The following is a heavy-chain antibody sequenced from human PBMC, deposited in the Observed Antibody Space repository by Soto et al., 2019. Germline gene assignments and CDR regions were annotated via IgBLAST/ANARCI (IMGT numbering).Heavy chain of an antibody. V-gene: IGHV3-23*01. J-gene: IGHJ4*02. CDR3: ARGSSGYGTYDFDY. Sequence: EVQLLDSGGGLVQPGGSLRLSCVASGFTFSGYAMTWVRQAPGKGLEWVSVMSIGGSTYYADSVKGRFTISRDTSRNTLYLQMNSLRAEDTATYYCARGSSGYGTYDFDYWGQGTLLTVSS. CDR1: GFTFSGYA. CDR2: MSIGGST. D-gene: IGHD5-12*01.